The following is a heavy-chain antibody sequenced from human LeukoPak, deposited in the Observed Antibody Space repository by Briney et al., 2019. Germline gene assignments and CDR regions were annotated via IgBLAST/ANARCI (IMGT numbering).Heavy chain of an antibody. V-gene: IGHV7-4-1*02. D-gene: IGHD3-9*01. Sequence: SVQVSCKASGYNFTNYTINWVRQATGQGLEWMGWIDINPGNPTYARVFTGRFVFSLDTSVSTTYLQISSLKAEDIFFFKQKTAYEITGYFSYWGQGTLVTVSS. CDR1: GYNFTNYT. J-gene: IGHJ4*02. CDR3: KTAYEITGYFSY. CDR2: IDINPGNP.